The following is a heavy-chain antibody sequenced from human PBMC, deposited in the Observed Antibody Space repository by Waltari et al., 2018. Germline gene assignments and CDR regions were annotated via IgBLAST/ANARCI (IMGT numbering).Heavy chain of an antibody. CDR3: TREVVPAATIVVNWFDP. Sequence: QVQLVHSGSELNKPGPSVKISCQASGYIFPRYAINWLRQAPGQGLELMGWIITSTGNPTYAQGFTGRFVFSLDTSVSTAYLEIHNLKAEDTAVYYCTREVVPAATIVVNWFDPWGQGTLVTVSS. D-gene: IGHD2-15*01. CDR1: GYIFPRYA. J-gene: IGHJ5*02. V-gene: IGHV7-4-1*01. CDR2: IITSTGNP.